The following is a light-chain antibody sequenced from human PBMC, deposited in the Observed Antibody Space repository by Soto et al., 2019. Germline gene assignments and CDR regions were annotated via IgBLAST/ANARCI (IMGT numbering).Light chain of an antibody. CDR1: DSDVGGYNY. J-gene: IGLJ2*01. CDR3: SSYTINGVGV. V-gene: IGLV2-14*01. Sequence: QPVLTQPASVSGSPGQSITISCTGTDSDVGGYNYVSWYQQHPGNAPKVMIYDVSNRPSGVSNRFSGSKSGNTASLIISGLQAEDEADYYCSSYTINGVGVFGGGTKLTVL. CDR2: DVS.